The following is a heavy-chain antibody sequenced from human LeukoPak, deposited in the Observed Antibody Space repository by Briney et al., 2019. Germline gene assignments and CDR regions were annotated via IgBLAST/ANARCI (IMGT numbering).Heavy chain of an antibody. Sequence: SETLSLTCAVYGGSFSGYYWSWIRQPPGKGLEWIGEINHSGGTNYNPSLKSRVTISVDTSKNQFSLKLSSVTAADTAVYYCARVEYSSSSGRNWFDPWGQGTLVTVSS. J-gene: IGHJ5*02. V-gene: IGHV4-34*01. CDR3: ARVEYSSSSGRNWFDP. D-gene: IGHD6-6*01. CDR2: INHSGGT. CDR1: GGSFSGYY.